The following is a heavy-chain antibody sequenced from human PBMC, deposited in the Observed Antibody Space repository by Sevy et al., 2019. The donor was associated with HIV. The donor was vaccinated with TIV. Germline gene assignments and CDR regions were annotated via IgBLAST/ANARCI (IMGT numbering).Heavy chain of an antibody. CDR2: IWYDGSNK. D-gene: IGHD3-3*02. Sequence: GGSLRLSCAASGFTFSSYGMHWVRQAPGKGLEWVAVIWYDGSNKYYANSVKGRFTISRDNSKNTLYLQMNSLRAEDTAVYYCARDLKPHFWSGLLGFDPWGQGTLVTVSS. J-gene: IGHJ5*02. CDR3: ARDLKPHFWSGLLGFDP. V-gene: IGHV3-33*01. CDR1: GFTFSSYG.